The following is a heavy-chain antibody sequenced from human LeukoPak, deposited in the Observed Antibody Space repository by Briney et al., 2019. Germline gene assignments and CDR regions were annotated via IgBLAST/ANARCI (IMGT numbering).Heavy chain of an antibody. Sequence: GGSLRLSCAASGFTFSSYAMTWVRQAPGKGLEWVSAFSATDGSAQYAESVEGRYTISRDNSKNTLFLQMNSLGAEDTAVYYCARAKIAAAGTGAFDVWGQGTLVTVSS. D-gene: IGHD6-13*01. CDR2: FSATDGSA. CDR3: ARAKIAAAGTGAFDV. V-gene: IGHV3-23*01. CDR1: GFTFSSYA. J-gene: IGHJ3*01.